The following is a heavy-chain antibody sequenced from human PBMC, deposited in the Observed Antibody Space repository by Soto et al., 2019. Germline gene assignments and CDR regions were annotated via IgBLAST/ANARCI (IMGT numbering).Heavy chain of an antibody. CDR3: ARGGDIVVVPAAHNYMDV. Sequence: AASVKVSCKASGGTFSSYTISWVRQAPGQGLEWMGRIIPILGIANYAQKFQGRVTITADKSTSTAYMELSSLRSEDTAVYYCARGGDIVVVPAAHNYMDVWGKGTTVTVSS. J-gene: IGHJ6*03. D-gene: IGHD2-2*01. CDR1: GGTFSSYT. CDR2: IIPILGIA. V-gene: IGHV1-69*02.